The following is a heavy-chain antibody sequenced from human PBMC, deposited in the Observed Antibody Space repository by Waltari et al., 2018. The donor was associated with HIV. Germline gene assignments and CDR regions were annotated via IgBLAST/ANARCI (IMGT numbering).Heavy chain of an antibody. CDR1: GFTFSSYA. D-gene: IGHD3-22*01. CDR2: ISYDGSNK. Sequence: QVQLVESGGGVVQPGRSLRLSCAASGFTFSSYAMHWVRQAPGKGLEWVAVISYDGSNKYYADSVKGRFTISRDNSKNTLYLQMNSLRAEDTAVYYCARGYDSNNYYGMDVWGQGTTVTVSS. V-gene: IGHV3-30*04. CDR3: ARGYDSNNYYGMDV. J-gene: IGHJ6*02.